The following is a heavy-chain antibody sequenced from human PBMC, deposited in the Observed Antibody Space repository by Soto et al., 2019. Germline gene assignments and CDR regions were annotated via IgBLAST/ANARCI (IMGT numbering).Heavy chain of an antibody. CDR1: GGTFSSYA. J-gene: IGHJ2*01. Sequence: SVKVSCKASGGTFSSYAISWVRQAPGQGLEWMGGIIPIFGTANYAQKFQGRVTITADESTSTAYMELSSLRSEDTAVYYCARDGYYYDSSGSLYWYFGLWSRGTLVTVSS. CDR3: ARDGYYYDSSGSLYWYFGL. D-gene: IGHD3-22*01. V-gene: IGHV1-69*13. CDR2: IIPIFGTA.